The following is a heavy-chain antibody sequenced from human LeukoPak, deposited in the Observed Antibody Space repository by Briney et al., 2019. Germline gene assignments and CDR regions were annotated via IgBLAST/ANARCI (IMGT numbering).Heavy chain of an antibody. CDR1: GGSISSGSYY. V-gene: IGHV4-61*02. D-gene: IGHD6-13*01. CDR2: IYTSGST. CDR3: ARGSSSSWYHYYYYYMDV. Sequence: SETLSLTCTVSGGSISSGSYYWSWIRQPAGKGLEWIGRIYTSGSTNYNPSLKSRVTISVDTSKNQFSLKLSSVTAADTAVYYCARGSSSSWYHYYYYYMDVWGKGTTVTVSS. J-gene: IGHJ6*03.